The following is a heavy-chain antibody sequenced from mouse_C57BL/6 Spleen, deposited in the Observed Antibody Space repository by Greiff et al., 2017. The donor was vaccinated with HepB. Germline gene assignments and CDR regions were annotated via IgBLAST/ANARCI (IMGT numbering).Heavy chain of an antibody. CDR3: ARGGYGSSQYYFDY. CDR1: GYAFTNYL. J-gene: IGHJ2*01. CDR2: INPGSGGT. Sequence: QVQLQQSGAELVRPGTSVKVSCKASGYAFTNYLIEWVKQRPGQGLEWIGVINPGSGGTNYNEKFKGKATLTADKSSSTAYMQLSSLTSEDSAVYFCARGGYGSSQYYFDYWGQGTTLTVSS. D-gene: IGHD1-1*01. V-gene: IGHV1-54*01.